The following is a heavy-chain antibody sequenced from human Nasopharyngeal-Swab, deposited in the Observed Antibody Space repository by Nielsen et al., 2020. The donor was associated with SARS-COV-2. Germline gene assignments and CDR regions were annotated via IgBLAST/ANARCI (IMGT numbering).Heavy chain of an antibody. J-gene: IGHJ5*02. CDR1: GGSISSYY. CDR2: IYYSGST. CDR3: ARAQPLTIFGVVGWFDP. V-gene: IGHV4-59*13. Sequence: SETLSLTCTVSGGSISSYYWSWIRQPPGKGLEWIGYIYYSGSTNYNPSLKSRVTISVDTSKNQFSLKLSSVTAADTAVYYRARAQPLTIFGVVGWFDPWGQGTLVTVSS. D-gene: IGHD3-3*01.